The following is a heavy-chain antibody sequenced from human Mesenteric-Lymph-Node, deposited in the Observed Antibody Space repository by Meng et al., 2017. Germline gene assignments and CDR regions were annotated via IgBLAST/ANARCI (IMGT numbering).Heavy chain of an antibody. CDR2: IYYSGST. CDR1: GGSISSGSYY. D-gene: IGHD3-10*01. CDR3: ARGDYYGPPDFPCDAFDI. Sequence: SETLSLTCTVSGGSISSGSYYWGWIRQPPGKGLEWIGSIYYSGSTYYNPSLKSRVTISVDTSKNQFSLKLSSVTAADTAVYYCARGDYYGPPDFPCDAFDIWGQGTRVTVSS. V-gene: IGHV4-39*07. J-gene: IGHJ3*02.